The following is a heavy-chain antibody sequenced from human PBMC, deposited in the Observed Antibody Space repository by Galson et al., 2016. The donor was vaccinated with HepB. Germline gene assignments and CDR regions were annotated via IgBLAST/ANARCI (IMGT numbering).Heavy chain of an antibody. CDR3: ARDGGARLGYCSTTSCVSDS. Sequence: SVKVSCKASGGTFSTHPISWAINWVRQAPGQGLEWMGGINPIFGTANYAQKFQDRVTITADDSTSTAYMELSSLRSEDTAVYYCARDGGARLGYCSTTSCVSDSWGQGTLVTVSS. V-gene: IGHV1-69*13. D-gene: IGHD2-2*01. J-gene: IGHJ4*02. CDR2: INPIFGTA. CDR1: GGTFSTHP.